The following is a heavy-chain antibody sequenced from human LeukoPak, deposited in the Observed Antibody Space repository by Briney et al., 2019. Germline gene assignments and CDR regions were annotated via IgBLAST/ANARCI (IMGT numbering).Heavy chain of an antibody. Sequence: PGGSLRLSCAASGFTVSSNYMSWVRQAPGKGLEWVSVIYSGGSTYYADSVKGRFTISRDNSKNTLYLQMNSLRAEDTAVYYCARGQDSSRWWDFDYWGQGTLVAVSS. CDR1: GFTVSSNY. CDR3: ARGQDSSRWWDFDY. V-gene: IGHV3-53*01. D-gene: IGHD6-13*01. CDR2: IYSGGST. J-gene: IGHJ4*02.